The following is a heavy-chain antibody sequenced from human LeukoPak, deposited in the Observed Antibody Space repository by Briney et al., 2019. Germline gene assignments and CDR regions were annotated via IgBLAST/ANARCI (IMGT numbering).Heavy chain of an antibody. CDR3: SRRAVSRMSTVFRTYMDV. D-gene: IGHD2-8*02. V-gene: IGHV4-38-2*01. CDR2: IYLSGST. Sequence: SETLSLTCAVSGYSISSGYYWGWIRQPPGKGLEWVGSIYLSGSTYYNPSLKSRVTISVDTSKNQFSLKLSSVTAADTAVYYCSRRAVSRMSTVFRTYMDVWGKGTTVTVSS. J-gene: IGHJ6*03. CDR1: GYSISSGYY.